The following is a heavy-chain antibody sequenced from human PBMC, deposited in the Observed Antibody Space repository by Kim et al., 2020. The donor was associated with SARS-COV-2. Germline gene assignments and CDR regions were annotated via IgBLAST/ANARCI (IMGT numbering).Heavy chain of an antibody. Sequence: VKGRFTISRDNSKNTLYLQMNSLRAEDTAVYYCAKEYDFSVYSSGNGMDVWGQGTTVTVSS. J-gene: IGHJ6*02. D-gene: IGHD5-12*01. V-gene: IGHV3-30*02. CDR3: AKEYDFSVYSSGNGMDV.